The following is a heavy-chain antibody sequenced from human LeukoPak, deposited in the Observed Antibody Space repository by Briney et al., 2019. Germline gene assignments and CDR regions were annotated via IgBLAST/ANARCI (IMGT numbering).Heavy chain of an antibody. V-gene: IGHV4-59*01. CDR1: GGSISSYY. J-gene: IGHJ6*02. CDR3: ARMIAVAGTSGGVYYGMDV. Sequence: SETLSLTCTVSGGSISSYYWSWIRQPPGKGLEWIGYIYYSGSTNYNPFLKSRVTKSVDTSKNQFSLKLSSVTAADTAVYYCARMIAVAGTSGGVYYGMDVWGQGTTVTVSS. CDR2: IYYSGST. D-gene: IGHD6-19*01.